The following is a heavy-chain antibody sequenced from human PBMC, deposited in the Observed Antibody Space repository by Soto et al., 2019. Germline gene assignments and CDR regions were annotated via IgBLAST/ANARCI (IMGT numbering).Heavy chain of an antibody. CDR1: GFTFSSYA. J-gene: IGHJ6*02. CDR2: ISGSGGST. CDR3: AKSGDTYYDFWSGWGYYYYGMDV. D-gene: IGHD3-3*01. Sequence: XGSLGLSCAASGFTFSSYAMSWVRQAPGKGLEWVSAISGSGGSTYYADSVKGRFTISRDNSKNTLYLQMNSLRAEDTAVYYCAKSGDTYYDFWSGWGYYYYGMDVWGQWTTVTVSS. V-gene: IGHV3-23*01.